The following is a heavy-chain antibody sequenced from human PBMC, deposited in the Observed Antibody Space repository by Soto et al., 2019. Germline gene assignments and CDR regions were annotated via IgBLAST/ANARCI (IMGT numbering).Heavy chain of an antibody. CDR1: GYRFTSYW. CDR2: IFPSDSDT. V-gene: IGHV5-51*01. J-gene: IGHJ5*02. D-gene: IGHD3-22*01. Sequence: VDSVTISCSPSGYRFTSYWIAWVLQMPGKGLEWMGIIFPSDSDTRYSPSFQGQVTISADRSTSTVFLQWASLKASYTAVYFCARKDKSGYFNWFDPWGQGTMVTVSS. CDR3: ARKDKSGYFNWFDP.